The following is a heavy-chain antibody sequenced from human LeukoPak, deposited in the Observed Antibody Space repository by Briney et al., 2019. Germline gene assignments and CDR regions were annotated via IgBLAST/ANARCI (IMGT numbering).Heavy chain of an antibody. J-gene: IGHJ4*02. Sequence: PSETLSLTCTVSGYSISSGYYWGWIRQPPGQGLEWIGSIHHSGSTYYNPSLKSRLTISGDTSTNQFSLKLSFVSAADTAVYYCARAFGVVTYFDYWGQGTLVTVSS. CDR3: ARAFGVVTYFDY. D-gene: IGHD3-3*01. V-gene: IGHV4-38-2*02. CDR1: GYSISSGYY. CDR2: IHHSGST.